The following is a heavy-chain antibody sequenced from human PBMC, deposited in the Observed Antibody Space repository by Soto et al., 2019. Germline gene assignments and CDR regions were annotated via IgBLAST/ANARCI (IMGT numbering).Heavy chain of an antibody. V-gene: IGHV3-30*03. Sequence: PGGSLRLSCAASGFTFSTTGMHWVRQVPGKGLEWVAVISYDGSNKYYADSVKGRFTISRDNSKNTLYLQMNSLRAEDTAVYYCARSTITMIMWFDPWGQGTLVTVSS. J-gene: IGHJ5*02. CDR1: GFTFSTTG. CDR2: ISYDGSNK. CDR3: ARSTITMIMWFDP. D-gene: IGHD3-22*01.